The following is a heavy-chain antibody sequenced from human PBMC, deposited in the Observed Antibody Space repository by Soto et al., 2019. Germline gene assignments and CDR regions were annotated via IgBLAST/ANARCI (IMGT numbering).Heavy chain of an antibody. D-gene: IGHD3-10*01. V-gene: IGHV1-2*04. CDR2: INPNSGGT. J-gene: IGHJ6*03. CDR1: GYTFTGYY. Sequence: ASVKVSCKASGYTFTGYYMHWVRQAPGQGLEWMGWINPNSGGTNYAQKFQGWVTMTRDTSISTAYMELSRLRSDDTAVYYCAREQLITMVRGVIPRYYYYYMEVWGKGTTVTVSS. CDR3: AREQLITMVRGVIPRYYYYYMEV.